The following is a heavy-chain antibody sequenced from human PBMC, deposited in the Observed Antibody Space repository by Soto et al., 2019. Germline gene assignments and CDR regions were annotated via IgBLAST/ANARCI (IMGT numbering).Heavy chain of an antibody. CDR1: GGSISEKY. Sequence: PSETLSLTCIVSGGSISEKYWNWVRQPPGKGLEWSGLIFANGHTDYNPSLKSRVTLSVDASKNQFTLRLTSMTASDTAVYYCVASLAASGLNWLDPWGQGTLVTVSS. CDR3: VASLAASGLNWLDP. D-gene: IGHD6-13*01. CDR2: IFANGHT. V-gene: IGHV4-4*07. J-gene: IGHJ5*02.